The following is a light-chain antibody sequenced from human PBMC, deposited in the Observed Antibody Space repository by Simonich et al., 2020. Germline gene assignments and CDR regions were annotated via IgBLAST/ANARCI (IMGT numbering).Light chain of an antibody. J-gene: IGKJ2*01. V-gene: IGKV2D-29*02. CDR1: QSLLHSDGKTY. Sequence: DIVMTQTPLSLSVTPGQPASISCKSSQSLLHSDGKTYLYWYLQKPGQSPQLLIYEVYNRFSGVPDRFSGSGSGTDFTLKISRVEAEDVGVYYCMQSIQPMYTFGQGTKLEIK. CDR2: EVY. CDR3: MQSIQPMYT.